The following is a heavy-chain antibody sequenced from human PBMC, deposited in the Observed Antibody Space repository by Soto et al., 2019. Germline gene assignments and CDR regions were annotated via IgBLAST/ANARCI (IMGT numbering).Heavy chain of an antibody. CDR2: IFYNGNT. J-gene: IGHJ4*02. CDR1: GGFFSSGDYY. V-gene: IGHV4-30-4*01. Sequence: QVQLQESGPGLVKPSQTLSLICTVFGGFFSSGDYYWTWIRQPPGKGLEWIGYIFYNGNTYYKPSLKSRITISIDTSKNQFSLKLSSVSAADTAVYYCARERRGYVNYFDYWGQGTLVTVSS. CDR3: ARERRGYVNYFDY. D-gene: IGHD5-12*01.